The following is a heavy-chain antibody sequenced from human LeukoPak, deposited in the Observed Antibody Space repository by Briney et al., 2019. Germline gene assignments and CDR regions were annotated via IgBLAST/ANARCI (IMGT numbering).Heavy chain of an antibody. D-gene: IGHD4-17*01. CDR1: GYTLTELS. J-gene: IGHJ4*02. CDR2: ISAYNGNT. CDR3: ARGRYGDYGY. V-gene: IGHV1-18*01. Sequence: ASVKVSCKVSGYTLTELSMHWVRQAPGQGLEWMGWISAYNGNTNYAQKLQGRVTMTTDTSTSTAYMELRSLRSDDTAVYYCARGRYGDYGYWGQGTLVTVSS.